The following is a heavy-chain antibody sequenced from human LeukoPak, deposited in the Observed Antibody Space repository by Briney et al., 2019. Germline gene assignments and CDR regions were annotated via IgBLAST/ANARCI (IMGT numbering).Heavy chain of an antibody. CDR2: IYHIVNT. Sequence: SETLSLTCAVTGASVSSGGSSWAWIRQPPGKGLEWIGYIYHIVNTFYNPSLQSRVTISVDRAKNQVSLRLTSVTAADTAVYYCARYSGLATAGYFDYWGQGTLVTVSS. V-gene: IGHV4-30-2*01. J-gene: IGHJ4*02. D-gene: IGHD6-13*01. CDR1: GASVSSGGSS. CDR3: ARYSGLATAGYFDY.